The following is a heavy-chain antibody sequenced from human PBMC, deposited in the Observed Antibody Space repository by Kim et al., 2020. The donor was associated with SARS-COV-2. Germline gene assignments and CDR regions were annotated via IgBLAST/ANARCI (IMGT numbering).Heavy chain of an antibody. V-gene: IGHV1-69*01. Sequence: QKFPGRVTITADESTSTAYMELSSLRSEDTAVYYCARGYDILTGYYNFDYWGQGTLVTVSS. J-gene: IGHJ4*02. D-gene: IGHD3-9*01. CDR3: ARGYDILTGYYNFDY.